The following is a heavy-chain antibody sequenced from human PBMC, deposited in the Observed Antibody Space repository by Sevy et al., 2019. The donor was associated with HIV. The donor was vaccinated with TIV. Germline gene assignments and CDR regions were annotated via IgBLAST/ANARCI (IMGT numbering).Heavy chain of an antibody. J-gene: IGHJ4*02. CDR1: GYTFTSYH. V-gene: IGHV1-46*01. Sequence: ASVKVSCRASGYTFTSYHMHWVRQAPGQGLEWMGIINPSGGSTKYAQKFQGRVTMTRDKSTSTVYMELSSLKSVDTAVYFCARGSRSLDDWGPGTPVTVSS. D-gene: IGHD2-15*01. CDR3: ARGSRSLDD. CDR2: INPSGGST.